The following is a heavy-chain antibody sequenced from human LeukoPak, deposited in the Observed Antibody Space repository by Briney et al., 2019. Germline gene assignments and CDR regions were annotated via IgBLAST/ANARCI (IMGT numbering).Heavy chain of an antibody. CDR3: TGLYGGSYAY. CDR1: GFTLSSYA. J-gene: IGHJ4*02. CDR2: ISDSGSST. Sequence: GGSLRLSCTASGFTLSSYAMAWVRQAPGKGLDWVSTISDSGSSTFYADSVKGRFTISGDNSRNIVFLQINSLRAEDTAMYYCTGLYGGSYAYWGQGTLVTVSS. D-gene: IGHD1-26*01. V-gene: IGHV3-23*01.